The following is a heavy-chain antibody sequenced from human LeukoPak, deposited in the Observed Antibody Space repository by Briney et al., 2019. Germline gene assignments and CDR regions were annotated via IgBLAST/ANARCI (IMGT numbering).Heavy chain of an antibody. CDR2: ISYDGVNK. Sequence: PGRSLRLSCAASGFTFSSYGMHWVRQAPGKGLEWVAIISYDGVNKYYADSVKGRFTISRDNSKNTLYLQMNSLRAEDTAVYYCAKVDSSSWYPSDYYYYGMDVWGQGTTVTVSS. CDR3: AKVDSSSWYPSDYYYYGMDV. J-gene: IGHJ6*02. V-gene: IGHV3-30*18. CDR1: GFTFSSYG. D-gene: IGHD6-13*01.